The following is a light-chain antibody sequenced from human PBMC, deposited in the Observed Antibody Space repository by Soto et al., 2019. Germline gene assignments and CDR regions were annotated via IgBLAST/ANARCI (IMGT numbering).Light chain of an antibody. V-gene: IGLV2-14*01. CDR2: EVS. CDR1: SSDVGGYNY. Sequence: QSVLTQPASVSGSPGQSITISCTGTSSDVGGYNYVSWYQQHPGKAPKLMIYEVSNRPSGVSNRFSGSKSGNTASLTISGLQAEGEADYYCSSYTRSSTLDYVFGTGTKVTVL. J-gene: IGLJ1*01. CDR3: SSYTRSSTLDYV.